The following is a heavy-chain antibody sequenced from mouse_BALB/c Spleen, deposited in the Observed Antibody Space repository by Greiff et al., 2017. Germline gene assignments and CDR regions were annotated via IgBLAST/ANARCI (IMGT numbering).Heavy chain of an antibody. Sequence: EVKLQESGPSLVKPSQTLSLTCSVTGDSITSGYWNWIRKFPGNKLEYMGYISYSGSTYYNPSLKSRISITRDTSKNQYYLQLNSVTTEDTATYYGARRGYGSSLYYYAMDYWGQGTSVTVSS. V-gene: IGHV3-8*02. CDR2: ISYSGST. D-gene: IGHD1-1*01. CDR1: GDSITSGY. J-gene: IGHJ4*01. CDR3: ARRGYGSSLYYYAMDY.